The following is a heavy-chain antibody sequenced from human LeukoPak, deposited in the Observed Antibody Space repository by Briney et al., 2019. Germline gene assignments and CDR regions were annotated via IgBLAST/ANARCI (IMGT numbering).Heavy chain of an antibody. Sequence: GGSLRLSCAASGFTFSRYWMHWVRQAPGKGLVWVSRINTDGSRTTYADSVKGRFTISRDNAKNTVYLQMNSLRAEDTAVYYCARVALGSYNWFDPWGQGTLVTVSS. V-gene: IGHV3-74*01. CDR3: ARVALGSYNWFDP. J-gene: IGHJ5*02. D-gene: IGHD3-10*01. CDR2: INTDGSRT. CDR1: GFTFSRYW.